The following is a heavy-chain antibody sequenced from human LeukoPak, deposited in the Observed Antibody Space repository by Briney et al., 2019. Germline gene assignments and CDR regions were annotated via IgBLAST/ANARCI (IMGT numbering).Heavy chain of an antibody. V-gene: IGHV4-59*08. D-gene: IGHD1-26*01. J-gene: IGHJ4*02. Sequence: SETLSLTCIVSSGSISGHYWSWVRQPPGKGLEWVAYIYYSGVTKYNPSLKSRVTISVDTSKNQFSLKLNSVTAADTAVYYCARHAQSPYSGSFDSWGQGTLVTVSS. CDR2: IYYSGVT. CDR3: ARHAQSPYSGSFDS. CDR1: SGSISGHY.